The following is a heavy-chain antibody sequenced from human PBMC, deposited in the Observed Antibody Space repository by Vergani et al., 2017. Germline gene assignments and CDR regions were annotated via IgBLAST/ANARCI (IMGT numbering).Heavy chain of an antibody. CDR1: GYTFSTYG. CDR2: NSVYSGDT. J-gene: IGHJ4*02. Sequence: QVQLVQSGAEVRKPGASVKVSCKASGYTFSTYGITWVRLAPGQGLEWMGWNSVYSGDTSYAQKFQGRVTMTTDTSTSTAYMDLRSLRSDDTAVYYCARGEKNGTARYWGRGTLIAVSS. D-gene: IGHD1-7*01. V-gene: IGHV1-18*04. CDR3: ARGEKNGTARY.